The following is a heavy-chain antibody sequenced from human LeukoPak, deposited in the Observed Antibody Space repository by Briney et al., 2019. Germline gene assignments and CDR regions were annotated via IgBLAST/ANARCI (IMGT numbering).Heavy chain of an antibody. CDR2: IYSGGST. D-gene: IGHD3-10*01. J-gene: IGHJ6*03. CDR3: ARESRVLPYYYYYMDV. V-gene: IGHV3-66*01. Sequence: GGSLRLSCAASGFTFSSYAMSWVRQAPGKGLEWVSVIYSGGSTYYADSVKGRFTISRDDSKNTLYLQMNSLRAEDTAVYYCARESRVLPYYYYYMDVWGKGTTVTISS. CDR1: GFTFSSYA.